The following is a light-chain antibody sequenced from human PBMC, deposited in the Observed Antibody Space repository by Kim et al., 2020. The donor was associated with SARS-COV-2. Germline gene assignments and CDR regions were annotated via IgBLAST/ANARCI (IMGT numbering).Light chain of an antibody. Sequence: SSEPTQDPAVSVALGQTVRITCQGDSLRSYYASWYQQKPGQAPVLVISGKNNRPSGIPDRFSGSSSGNTASLTITGAQAEDEADYYCNSRDSSGNHLVFGGGTQLTVL. CDR3: NSRDSSGNHLV. J-gene: IGLJ3*02. V-gene: IGLV3-19*01. CDR2: GKN. CDR1: SLRSYY.